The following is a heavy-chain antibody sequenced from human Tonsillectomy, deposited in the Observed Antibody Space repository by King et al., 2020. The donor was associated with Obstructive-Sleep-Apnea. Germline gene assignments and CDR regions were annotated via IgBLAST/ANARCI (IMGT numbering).Heavy chain of an antibody. CDR1: GGSISTYY. D-gene: IGHD2-15*01. Sequence: VQLQESGPGLVKPSETLSLTCTVSGGSISTYYWSWIRQPPGKGLEWIGYIYYNGSTNYNPSLTSRVTISVEPSKNQFSLKLSSVTAADTAVYYCARERRCSADSCRGLYYFDYWGQGTLVPVSS. CDR2: IYYNGST. V-gene: IGHV4-59*01. CDR3: ARERRCSADSCRGLYYFDY. J-gene: IGHJ4*02.